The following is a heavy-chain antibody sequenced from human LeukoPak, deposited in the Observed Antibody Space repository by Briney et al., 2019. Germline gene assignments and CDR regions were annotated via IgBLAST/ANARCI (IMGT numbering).Heavy chain of an antibody. CDR2: MNQDGSGR. CDR3: TREDRVGGSLDA. CDR1: GFTFSTYW. Sequence: GGSLRLSCTASGFTFSTYWMSWVRQAPGKGLEWVTSMNQDGSGRHYSDSVKGRFTISRDNAKNSVSLQMNSLRVEDTALYYCTREDRVGGSLDAWGQGTLVTVSS. D-gene: IGHD1-26*01. V-gene: IGHV3-7*01. J-gene: IGHJ5*02.